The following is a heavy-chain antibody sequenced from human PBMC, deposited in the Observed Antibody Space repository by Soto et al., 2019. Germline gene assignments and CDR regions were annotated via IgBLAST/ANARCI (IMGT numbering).Heavy chain of an antibody. V-gene: IGHV1-8*01. CDR2: MNPYSGNT. Sequence: QVQLVQSGAEVKKPGASVKVSCKPSGYTFTSFDINWVRQAPGQGLEWMGWMNPYSGNTGYAQKFQGRVTMTRDTSISTAYMELSSVRSEDTAIYYCARAGGGAAAAFWGQGALVTVSS. CDR1: GYTFTSFD. J-gene: IGHJ4*02. D-gene: IGHD6-13*01. CDR3: ARAGGGAAAAF.